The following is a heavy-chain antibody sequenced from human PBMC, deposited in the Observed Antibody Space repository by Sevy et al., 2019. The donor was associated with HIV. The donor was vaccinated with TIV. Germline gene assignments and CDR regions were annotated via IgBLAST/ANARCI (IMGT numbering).Heavy chain of an antibody. D-gene: IGHD1-26*01. V-gene: IGHV1-18*04. Sequence: ASVKVSCKASGYTFTSYGISWVRQAPGQGLEWMGWISAYNGNTNYAQKLQGRVTMTTDTSTVTAYMELRSLSSDDTAVYYCARDRSIVGATDDAFDIWGQGTMVTVSS. CDR1: GYTFTSYG. J-gene: IGHJ3*02. CDR3: ARDRSIVGATDDAFDI. CDR2: ISAYNGNT.